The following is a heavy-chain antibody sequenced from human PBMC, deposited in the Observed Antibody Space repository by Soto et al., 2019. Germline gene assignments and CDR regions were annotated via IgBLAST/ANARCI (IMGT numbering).Heavy chain of an antibody. D-gene: IGHD2-21*02. CDR1: GFTFSGYG. CDR3: ARDPIVVVTATRGDAFDI. V-gene: IGHV3-33*01. J-gene: IGHJ3*02. CDR2: IWYDGSNK. Sequence: GGSLRLCCAASGFTFSGYGMHWVRQAPGKGLEWVAVIWYDGSNKYYADSVKGRFTISRDNSKNTLYLQMNSLRAEDTAVYYCARDPIVVVTATRGDAFDIWGQGTMVTVSS.